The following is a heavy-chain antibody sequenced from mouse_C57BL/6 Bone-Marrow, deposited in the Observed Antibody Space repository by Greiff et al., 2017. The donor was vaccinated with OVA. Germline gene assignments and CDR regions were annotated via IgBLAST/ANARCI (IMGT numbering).Heavy chain of an antibody. Sequence: VKLQESGPELVKPGASVKISCKASGYSFTSYYIHWVKQRPGQGLEWIGWIYPGSGNTKYNEKFKGKATLTADTSSSTAYMQLSSLTSEDSAVYYCARRLPGAMDYWGQGTSVTVSS. J-gene: IGHJ4*01. CDR3: ARRLPGAMDY. CDR2: IYPGSGNT. D-gene: IGHD1-2*01. CDR1: GYSFTSYY. V-gene: IGHV1-66*01.